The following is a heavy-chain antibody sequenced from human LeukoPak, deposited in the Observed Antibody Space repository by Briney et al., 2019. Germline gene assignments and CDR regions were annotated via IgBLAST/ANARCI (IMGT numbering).Heavy chain of an antibody. CDR2: INAGNGNT. D-gene: IGHD5-24*01. CDR1: GYTFTSYA. Sequence: ASVKVSCKAFGYTFTSYAMHWVRQAPGQGLEWMGWINAGNGNTKYSQKLQGRVTITRDTSASTAFLDLSSLRSEDTAVYYCATAPYNGASDYWGQGTLVTVSS. J-gene: IGHJ4*02. CDR3: ATAPYNGASDY. V-gene: IGHV1-3*01.